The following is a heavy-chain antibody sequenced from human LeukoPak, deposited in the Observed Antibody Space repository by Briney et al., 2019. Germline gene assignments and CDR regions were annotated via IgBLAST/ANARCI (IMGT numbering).Heavy chain of an antibody. V-gene: IGHV4-4*09. CDR2: IDPSGST. CDR1: GGSISSYY. D-gene: IGHD3-16*01. Sequence: SETLSLTCTVSGGSISSYYWSWIRQPPGKGLEWIGYIDPSGSTNYNPSLNRRATVSVDPSNHHFSLKLKSVTAADTAVYFCARHGRERASRNQGDAFDIWGQGTVVIVSS. CDR3: ARHGRERASRNQGDAFDI. J-gene: IGHJ3*02.